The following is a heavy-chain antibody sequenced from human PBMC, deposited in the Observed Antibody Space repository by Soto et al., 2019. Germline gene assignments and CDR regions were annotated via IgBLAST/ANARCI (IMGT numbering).Heavy chain of an antibody. J-gene: IGHJ4*02. CDR2: ISAGGDTT. CDR3: ARRV. Sequence: EVQVSESGEGLVQPGGSLRLSCATSGFTFSNYPMNWVRQAPGKGLEWVSGISAGGDTTYYADSVKGRFTIFRDNSKNSVSLQMNSLRVEDTAVYYCARRVWGQGTLVTVSS. CDR1: GFTFSNYP. V-gene: IGHV3-23*01.